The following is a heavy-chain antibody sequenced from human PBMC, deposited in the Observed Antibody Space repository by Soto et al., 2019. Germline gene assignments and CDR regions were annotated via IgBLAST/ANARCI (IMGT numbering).Heavy chain of an antibody. D-gene: IGHD4-17*01. V-gene: IGHV1-69*13. CDR2: IIPIFGTA. J-gene: IGHJ6*02. Sequence: SVKVSCKASGGTFSSYAISWVRQAPGQGLEWMGGIIPIFGTANYAQKFQGRVTITADESTSTAYMELSSLRSEDTAVYYCARDPYYGGKSYYYYVMDVWSQGTTVTVSS. CDR1: GGTFSSYA. CDR3: ARDPYYGGKSYYYYVMDV.